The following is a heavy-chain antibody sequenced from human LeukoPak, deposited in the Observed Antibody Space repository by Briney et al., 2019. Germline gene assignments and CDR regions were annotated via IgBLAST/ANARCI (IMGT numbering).Heavy chain of an antibody. J-gene: IGHJ6*03. CDR1: GYTFTSYY. CDR2: INPSGGST. CDR3: ARADSGSSWYMRNYYYYYYMDV. D-gene: IGHD6-13*01. Sequence: ASVKVSCKASGYTFTSYYMHWVRQAPGQGLEWMGIINPSGGSTSYAQKFQGRVTMTRDTSTSTVYMELSSLRSEDTAVYYCARADSGSSWYMRNYYYYYYMDVWGKGTTVTVSS. V-gene: IGHV1-46*01.